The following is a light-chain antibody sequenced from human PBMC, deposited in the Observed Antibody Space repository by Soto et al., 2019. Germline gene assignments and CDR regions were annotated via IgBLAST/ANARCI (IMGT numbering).Light chain of an antibody. CDR2: DAS. CDR1: QSVSSY. Sequence: ETVLTQSPATLSLSPGERATLSCRASQSVSSYLAWYQQKPGQAPRLLIYDASNRATGIPARFSGSGSGTDFTLTISSLQPDDFATYYCQQYNSYSYTFGQGTKVDIK. V-gene: IGKV3-11*01. J-gene: IGKJ2*01. CDR3: QQYNSYSYT.